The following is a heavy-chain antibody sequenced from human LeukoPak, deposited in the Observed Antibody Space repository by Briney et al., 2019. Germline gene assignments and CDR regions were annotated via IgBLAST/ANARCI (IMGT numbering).Heavy chain of an antibody. J-gene: IGHJ5*02. V-gene: IGHV4-4*07. CDR2: IYTSGST. CDR3: AKSAEHDCFDWLLSGFVNWFDP. CDR1: GGSISSYY. D-gene: IGHD3-9*01. Sequence: SETLSLTCTVSGGSISSYYWSWLRQPAGKGLEWIGRIYTSGSTNYNPSLKSRVTMSVDTSKNQFSLKLSSVTAADTAVYYCAKSAEHDCFDWLLSGFVNWFDPWGQGTLVTVSS.